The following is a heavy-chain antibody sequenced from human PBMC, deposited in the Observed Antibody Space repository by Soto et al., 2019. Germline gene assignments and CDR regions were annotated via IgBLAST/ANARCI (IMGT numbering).Heavy chain of an antibody. D-gene: IGHD3-3*01. V-gene: IGHV3-23*01. CDR3: AKGFRSLEWYSLAPFDP. J-gene: IGHJ5*02. Sequence: GGSLRLSCVASGFTFDTYALNWVRQAPGKGLEWVSAIGSSGSTYYADSVKGRFTISRDTPKKTLYLQMNSLRVEDTAKYYCAKGFRSLEWYSLAPFDPWGQGTLVTVSS. CDR2: IGSSGST. CDR1: GFTFDTYA.